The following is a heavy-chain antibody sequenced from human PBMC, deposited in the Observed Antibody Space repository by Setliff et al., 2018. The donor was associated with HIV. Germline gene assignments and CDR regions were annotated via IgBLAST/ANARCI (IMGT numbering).Heavy chain of an antibody. V-gene: IGHV1-69*05. CDR2: IIPIFGTA. CDR3: ALGYNARKVPYYYYYMDV. Sequence: SVKVSCKASGGTFSSYAISWVRQAPGQGLEWVGGIIPIFGTANYAQKFQGRVTITTDESTSTAYMELSSLRSEDTAVYYCALGYNARKVPYYYYYMDVWGKGTTVTVSS. D-gene: IGHD5-12*01. CDR1: GGTFSSYA. J-gene: IGHJ6*03.